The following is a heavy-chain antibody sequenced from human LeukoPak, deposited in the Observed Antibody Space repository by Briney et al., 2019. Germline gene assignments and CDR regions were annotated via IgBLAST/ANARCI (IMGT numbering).Heavy chain of an antibody. CDR2: MNPNSGNT. D-gene: IGHD3-9*01. CDR3: ARVRSYDILFDP. CDR1: GYTFTNYD. J-gene: IGHJ5*02. Sequence: ASVKVSCKASGYTFTNYDINWVRQATGQGLEWMGWMNPNSGNTGYAQNFQGRVTMTRNTSISTAYMELNSLRSEDTAVYYCARVRSYDILFDPWGQGTLVTVSS. V-gene: IGHV1-8*01.